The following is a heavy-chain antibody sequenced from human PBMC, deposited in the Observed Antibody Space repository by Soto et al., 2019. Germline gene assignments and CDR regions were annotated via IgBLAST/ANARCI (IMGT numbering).Heavy chain of an antibody. Sequence: QAPGKGLEWVSHMNNDGSYTIYAESVKGRFTFSRDNAKNTLYLQMNSLRAEDTSVYYCVRGGYMHASDIWGHGTTVTGSS. J-gene: IGHJ3*02. V-gene: IGHV3-74*01. CDR2: MNNDGSYT. D-gene: IGHD3-16*02. CDR3: VRGGYMHASDI.